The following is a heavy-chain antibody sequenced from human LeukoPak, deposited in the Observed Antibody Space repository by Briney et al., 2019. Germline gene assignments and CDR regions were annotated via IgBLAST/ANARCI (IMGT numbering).Heavy chain of an antibody. CDR3: AKDPMVRGSTYDY. V-gene: IGHV3-23*01. Sequence: HPGGSLRLSCAASGFTFSSYAMSWVRQASGKGLEWVSEISGGGGGTYYPDSVKGRFTISRDNSKNTLYLQMNSLRPEDTAVYYCAKDPMVRGSTYDYWGQGTLVTVSS. J-gene: IGHJ4*02. CDR2: ISGGGGGT. D-gene: IGHD3-10*01. CDR1: GFTFSSYA.